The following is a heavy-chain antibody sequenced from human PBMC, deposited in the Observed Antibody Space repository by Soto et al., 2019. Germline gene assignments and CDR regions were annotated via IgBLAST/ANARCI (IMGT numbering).Heavy chain of an antibody. CDR1: GGSISSYY. Sequence: SETLSLTCTVSGGSISSYYWSWIRQPPGKGLEWIGYIYYSGSTNYNPSLKSRVTISVDTSKNQFSLKLSSVTAADTAVYYCASTPGYCSGGSCPTQNFYYYMDVWGKGTTVTVSS. CDR2: IYYSGST. V-gene: IGHV4-59*08. CDR3: ASTPGYCSGGSCPTQNFYYYMDV. D-gene: IGHD2-15*01. J-gene: IGHJ6*03.